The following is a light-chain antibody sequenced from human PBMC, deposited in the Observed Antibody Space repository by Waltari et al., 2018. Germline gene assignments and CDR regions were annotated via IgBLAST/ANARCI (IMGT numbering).Light chain of an antibody. CDR1: QSLLYNFNNKSF. Sequence: DIVMTQSPDSLAVPLGERATINCKSSQSLLYNFNNKSFLAWYQQKPGQPPKMLIYWASSRESGVPARFSGGGSGTDFTRTISSLQAEDVALYYCQQHYATPRTFGQGTKVEI. V-gene: IGKV4-1*01. CDR3: QQHYATPRT. J-gene: IGKJ1*01. CDR2: WAS.